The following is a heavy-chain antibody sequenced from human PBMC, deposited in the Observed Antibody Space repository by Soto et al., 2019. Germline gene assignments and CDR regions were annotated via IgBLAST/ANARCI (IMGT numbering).Heavy chain of an antibody. D-gene: IGHD1-26*01. CDR2: ISSAGSYI. J-gene: IGHJ2*01. V-gene: IGHV3-21*02. CDR3: ARDPHNGSFWYFDL. CDR1: GFTSSIYS. Sequence: EAQLVESGGGPVKPGGSLRLSCEASGFTSSIYSMNWVRQAPGKGLDWVASISSAGSYIYYADSVKGRFTISRDDAKNSLYLQMYSLSAEDTAVYYCARDPHNGSFWYFDLWGRGTLVSVSS.